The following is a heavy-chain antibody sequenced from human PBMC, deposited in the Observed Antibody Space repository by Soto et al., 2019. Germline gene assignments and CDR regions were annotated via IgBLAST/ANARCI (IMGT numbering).Heavy chain of an antibody. V-gene: IGHV3-30*18. J-gene: IGHJ5*02. CDR1: GFTFSSYG. D-gene: IGHD3-3*01. CDR3: AKESDRNYDFWSGYYASNWFDP. CDR2: ISYDGSNK. Sequence: GGSLRLSCAASGFTFSSYGMHWVRQAPGKGLEWVAVISYDGSNKYYADSVKGRFTISRDNSKNTLYLQMNSLRAEDTAVYYCAKESDRNYDFWSGYYASNWFDPWGQGTLVTVSS.